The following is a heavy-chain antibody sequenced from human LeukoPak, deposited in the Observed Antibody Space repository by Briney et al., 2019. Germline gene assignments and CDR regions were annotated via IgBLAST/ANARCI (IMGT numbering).Heavy chain of an antibody. CDR1: GGSITSTNY. Sequence: SGTLSLTCGVSGGSITSTNYWTWVRQPPGKGLEWIGEVYLQGSTNYNPSLMGRVAISVDMSENHLSLQLTSVTAADTAVYYCAREGGPYRPLDYSGQGTLVSVSS. CDR2: VYLQGST. V-gene: IGHV4-4*02. J-gene: IGHJ4*02. CDR3: AREGGPYRPLDY.